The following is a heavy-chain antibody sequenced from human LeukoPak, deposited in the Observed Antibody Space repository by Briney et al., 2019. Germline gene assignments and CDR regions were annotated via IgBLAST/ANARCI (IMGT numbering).Heavy chain of an antibody. J-gene: IGHJ4*02. D-gene: IGHD6-6*01. CDR2: IYSDGNT. CDR1: GLTVSSNY. V-gene: IGHV3-53*01. Sequence: GGSLRRSCAASGLTVSSNYMNWVRQAPGKGLEWVSVIYSDGNTYYADSVKGRFTISRDNSKNTLYLQMNSLRAEDTAVYYCAGAQGISARWWGQGTLVTVSS. CDR3: AGAQGISARW.